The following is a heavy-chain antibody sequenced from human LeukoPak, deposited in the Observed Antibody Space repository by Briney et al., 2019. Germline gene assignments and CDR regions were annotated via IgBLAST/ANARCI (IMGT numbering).Heavy chain of an antibody. J-gene: IGHJ4*02. CDR3: AATYYYDGSGDY. CDR1: GFTFSTYE. V-gene: IGHV3-48*03. CDR2: ISSTGSNI. D-gene: IGHD3-22*01. Sequence: TGGSLRLSCAASGFTFSTYEMNWVRQAPGKGLEWVSYISSTGSNIYYADSVKGRFTISRDNAKNSLYLLMNSLRTEDTAVYYCAATYYYDGSGDYWGQGTQVTVSS.